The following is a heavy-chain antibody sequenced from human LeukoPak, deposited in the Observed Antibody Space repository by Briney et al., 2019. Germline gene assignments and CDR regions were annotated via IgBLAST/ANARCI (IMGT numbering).Heavy chain of an antibody. CDR2: VTTYNGNT. D-gene: IGHD6-13*01. Sequence: ASVKVSCKASGYTFTSYGISWVRQAPGQGLEWMGWVTTYNGNTNYAQKLHGRVTMTTDTSTSTAYMELRSLRSDDTAVYYCARDTRPIAAAGTVPGNYFDYWGQGTLVTVPS. CDR3: ARDTRPIAAAGTVPGNYFDY. CDR1: GYTFTSYG. J-gene: IGHJ4*02. V-gene: IGHV1-18*01.